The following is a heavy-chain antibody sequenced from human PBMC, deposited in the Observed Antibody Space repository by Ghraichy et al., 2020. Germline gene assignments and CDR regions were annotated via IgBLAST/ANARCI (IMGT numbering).Heavy chain of an antibody. Sequence: GGSLRLSCAASGFTFSSYAMSWVRQAPGKGLEWVSAISGSGGSTYYADSVKGRFTISRDNSKNTLYVQMNSLRAEDTAVYYCAKDRADSSGWYAGFDYWGQGTLVTVSS. D-gene: IGHD6-19*01. J-gene: IGHJ4*02. V-gene: IGHV3-23*01. CDR2: ISGSGGST. CDR1: GFTFSSYA. CDR3: AKDRADSSGWYAGFDY.